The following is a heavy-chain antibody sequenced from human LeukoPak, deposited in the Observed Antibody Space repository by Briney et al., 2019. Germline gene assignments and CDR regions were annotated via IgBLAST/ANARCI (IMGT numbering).Heavy chain of an antibody. J-gene: IGHJ4*02. D-gene: IGHD2-2*01. CDR2: ISSSSSTI. V-gene: IGHV3-48*01. CDR3: ARDPAPSYIVVVPAAPDY. Sequence: GGSLRLSCAASGFTFSSYSMNWVRQAPGKGLEWVSYISSSSSTIYYADSVKGRFIISRDNSKNTLYLQMNSLRAEDTAVYYCARDPAPSYIVVVPAAPDYWGQGTLVTVSS. CDR1: GFTFSSYS.